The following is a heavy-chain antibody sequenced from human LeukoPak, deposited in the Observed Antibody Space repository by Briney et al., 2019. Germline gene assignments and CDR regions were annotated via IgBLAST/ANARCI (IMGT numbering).Heavy chain of an antibody. CDR2: IKQDGSEK. D-gene: IGHD3-9*01. CDR3: ARLLSSYYDILTGYCGPFDY. CDR1: GFTFSSYW. V-gene: IGHV3-7*01. J-gene: IGHJ4*02. Sequence: GGSLRLSCAASGFTFSSYWMSWVRQAPGKGLEWVANIKQDGSEKYYVDSVKGRFTISRDNAKNSLYLQMSSLRAEDTAVYYCARLLSSYYDILTGYCGPFDYWGQGTLVTVSS.